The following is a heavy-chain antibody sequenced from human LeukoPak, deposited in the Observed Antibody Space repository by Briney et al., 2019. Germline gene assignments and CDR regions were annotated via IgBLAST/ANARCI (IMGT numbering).Heavy chain of an antibody. CDR3: AKDNQRGGFQH. CDR2: ISGDGATT. J-gene: IGHJ1*01. CDR1: GFSFDDNA. D-gene: IGHD3-16*01. Sequence: GGSLRLSCAASGFSFDDNAMYWVRQAPGKGLEWVSLISGDGATTYYADSVKGRFNISRDNSKSSLYLQMNSPRSEDTALYYCAKDNQRGGFQHWGQGTLVTVSS. V-gene: IGHV3-43*02.